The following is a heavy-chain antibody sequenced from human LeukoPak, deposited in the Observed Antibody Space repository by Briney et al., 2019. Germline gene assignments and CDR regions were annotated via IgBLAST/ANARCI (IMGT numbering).Heavy chain of an antibody. CDR3: ARGLVGATPTDAFDI. J-gene: IGHJ3*02. V-gene: IGHV4-38-2*02. D-gene: IGHD1-26*01. Sequence: SSETLSLTCSVSGYSISSGYYWGWIRQPPGKGLEWIGSIYHSGNTYYNPSLKSRVTISVDTSKNQFSLKLSSVTAADTAVYYCARGLVGATPTDAFDIWGQGTMVTVSS. CDR2: IYHSGNT. CDR1: GYSISSGYY.